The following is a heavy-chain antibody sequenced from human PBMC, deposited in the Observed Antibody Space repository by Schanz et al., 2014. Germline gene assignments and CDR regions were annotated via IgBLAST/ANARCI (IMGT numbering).Heavy chain of an antibody. V-gene: IGHV1-2*02. D-gene: IGHD3-3*01. CDR2: VNANTGGT. CDR3: ARDGPPQLRSSGLDV. J-gene: IGHJ6*02. CDR1: GETRKGEK. Sequence: VKREKEGDEVKREGASGKGERKEEGETRKGEKKERGREGKGPGREWMGWVNANTGGTDYAQKLQGRVTMTRDTSITTAYMELRSLTSDDTAVYYCARDGPPQLRSSGLDVWGQGTPISVSS.